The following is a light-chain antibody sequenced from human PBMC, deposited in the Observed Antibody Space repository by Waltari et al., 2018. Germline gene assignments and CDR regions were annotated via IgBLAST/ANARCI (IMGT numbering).Light chain of an antibody. Sequence: EIVMTQSPATLSVSPGERATLSFRASQSISINLTWYQQNPGQAPRLFFHGASIRATGIPARFSGSGSGTEFTLTINSMQSEDFAVYYCQQYNNWPLLFGQGTKVEIK. CDR3: QQYNNWPLL. V-gene: IGKV3-15*01. J-gene: IGKJ1*01. CDR1: QSISIN. CDR2: GAS.